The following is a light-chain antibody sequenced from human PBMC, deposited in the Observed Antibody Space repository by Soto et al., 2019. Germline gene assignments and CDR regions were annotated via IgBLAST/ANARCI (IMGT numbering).Light chain of an antibody. CDR1: ESIRTY. J-gene: IGKJ1*01. CDR3: QQRSNWPWT. CDR2: DAS. V-gene: IGKV3-11*01. Sequence: DTVLTQSPATLSLVTGARDAIYCRASESIRTYLAWYQQKPGQAPRLLIYDASTRATGIPARFSGSGSGTDFTLTISSLEPEDFAVYYCQQRSNWPWTFGQGTKVDIK.